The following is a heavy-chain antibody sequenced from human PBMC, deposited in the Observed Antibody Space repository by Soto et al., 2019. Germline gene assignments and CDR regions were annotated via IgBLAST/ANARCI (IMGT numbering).Heavy chain of an antibody. CDR2: IYKSTTT. CDR1: GDSISTVDYF. D-gene: IGHD2-15*01. V-gene: IGHV4-30-4*01. J-gene: IGHJ5*01. CDR3: ARGRYCLTGRCFPNWFDS. Sequence: SETLSLTCSVSGDSISTVDYFWAWIRQPPGQALEYIGYIYKSTTTYYNPSFESRVAISLDTSKSQFSLTVTSVTAADTAVYFCARGRYCLTGRCFPNWFDSWGRGTLVTVSS.